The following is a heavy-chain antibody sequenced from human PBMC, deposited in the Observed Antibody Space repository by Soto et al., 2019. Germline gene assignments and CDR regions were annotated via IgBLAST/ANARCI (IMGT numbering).Heavy chain of an antibody. CDR2: ISYDGSNK. CDR3: AKDQSSGWLRSYYYYGMDV. D-gene: IGHD6-19*01. CDR1: GFTFSSYG. J-gene: IGHJ6*02. Sequence: LRLSCAASGFTFSSYGMHWVRQAPGKGLEWVAVISYDGSNKYYADSVKGRFTISRDNSKNTLYLQMNSLRAEDTAVYYCAKDQSSGWLRSYYYYGMDVWGQGTTVTVSS. V-gene: IGHV3-30*18.